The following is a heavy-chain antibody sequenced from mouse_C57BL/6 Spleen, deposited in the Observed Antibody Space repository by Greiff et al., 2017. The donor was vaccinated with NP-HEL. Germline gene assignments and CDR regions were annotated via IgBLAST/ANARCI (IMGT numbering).Heavy chain of an antibody. V-gene: IGHV1-66*01. D-gene: IGHD2-4*01. CDR2: IYPGSGNT. J-gene: IGHJ3*01. CDR1: GYSFTSYY. CDR3: AGGDYDGFAY. Sequence: VQLQQSGPELVKPGASVKISCKASGYSFTSYYIHWVKQRPGQGLEWIGWIYPGSGNTKYNEKFKGKATMTADTSSSTAYMQLRSLTSEDSAVYSCAGGDYDGFAYWGQGTLVTVSA.